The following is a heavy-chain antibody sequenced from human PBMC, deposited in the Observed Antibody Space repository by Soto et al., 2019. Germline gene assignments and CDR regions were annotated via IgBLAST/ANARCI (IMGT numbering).Heavy chain of an antibody. J-gene: IGHJ4*02. CDR1: GGSISSSSYY. V-gene: IGHV4-39*01. D-gene: IGHD3-22*01. CDR3: ARTDADYYDSSGYIWYFDY. Sequence: SETLSLTCTVSGGSISSSSYYWGWIRQPPGKGLEWIGSIYYSGSTYYNPSLKSRVTISVDTSKNQFSLKLSSVTAADTAVYCCARTDADYYDSSGYIWYFDYWGQGTLVTVSS. CDR2: IYYSGST.